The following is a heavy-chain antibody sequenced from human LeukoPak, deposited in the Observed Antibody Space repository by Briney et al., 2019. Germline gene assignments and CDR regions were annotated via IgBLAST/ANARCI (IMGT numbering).Heavy chain of an antibody. CDR2: IYYSGST. CDR3: ARGNEVPAAIVWFDP. D-gene: IGHD2-2*02. Sequence: SETLSLTCAVYGGSFSTYYWSWIRQPPGKGLEWIGYIYYSGSTNYNPSLKSRVTISVDTSKNQFSLKLSSVTAADTAVYYCARGNEVPAAIVWFDPWGQGTLVTVSS. J-gene: IGHJ5*02. V-gene: IGHV4-59*01. CDR1: GGSFSTYY.